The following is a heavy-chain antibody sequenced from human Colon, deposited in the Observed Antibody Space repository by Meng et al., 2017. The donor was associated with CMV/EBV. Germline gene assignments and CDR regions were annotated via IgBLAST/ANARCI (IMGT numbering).Heavy chain of an antibody. CDR1: GDNFSSYC. CDR3: ARSRVCVNGHCCFDT. V-gene: IGHV1-69*10. J-gene: IGHJ4*02. Sequence: SVKVSCKASGDNFSSYCISWVRQAPGQGLEWLGGIIPVYGITNYAQKFQDRVTITADTSTSTAYMELSSLTSEDTAVYYCARSRVCVNGHCCFDTWGQGTPVTVSS. CDR2: IIPVYGIT. D-gene: IGHD2-8*01.